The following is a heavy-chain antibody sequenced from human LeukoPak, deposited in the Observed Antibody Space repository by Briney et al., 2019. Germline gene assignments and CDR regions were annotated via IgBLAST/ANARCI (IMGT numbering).Heavy chain of an antibody. CDR2: IIPIFGTA. CDR1: GGTFSSYA. CDR3: AIVPAATPIDY. D-gene: IGHD2-2*01. Sequence: SVKVSCKASGGTFSSYAISWVRQAPGQGLEWMGGIIPIFGTANYAQKFQGRVTISRNTSISTAYMELSSLRSEDTAVYYCAIVPAATPIDYWGQGTLVTVSS. J-gene: IGHJ4*02. V-gene: IGHV1-69*05.